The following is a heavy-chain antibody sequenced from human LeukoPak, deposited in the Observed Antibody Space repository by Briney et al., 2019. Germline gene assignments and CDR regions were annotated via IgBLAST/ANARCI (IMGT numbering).Heavy chain of an antibody. CDR3: ATGSGSYYYYGMDV. CDR1: GFTFSSYA. D-gene: IGHD3-10*01. J-gene: IGHJ6*02. V-gene: IGHV3-23*01. Sequence: GGSLRLSCAASGFTFSSYAMSWVRQAPGKGLEWVSAISGSGGSTYYADSVKGRFTISRDNSKNTLYLQMNSLRAEDTAVYYCATGSGSYYYYGMDVWGQGTTVTVSS. CDR2: ISGSGGST.